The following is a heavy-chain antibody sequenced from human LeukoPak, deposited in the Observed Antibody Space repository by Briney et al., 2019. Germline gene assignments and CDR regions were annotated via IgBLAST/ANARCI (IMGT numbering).Heavy chain of an antibody. J-gene: IGHJ4*02. D-gene: IGHD4-11*01. V-gene: IGHV3-21*01. Sequence: GGSLRLSCAASGFTFSSYSMNWVRQAPGKGLEWVSSISSSSSYIYYADSVKGRFTISRDNAKNSLYLQMNSLRAEDTAVYYCARGGMTTVTSDYWGQGTLVTVSS. CDR2: ISSSSSYI. CDR1: GFTFSSYS. CDR3: ARGGMTTVTSDY.